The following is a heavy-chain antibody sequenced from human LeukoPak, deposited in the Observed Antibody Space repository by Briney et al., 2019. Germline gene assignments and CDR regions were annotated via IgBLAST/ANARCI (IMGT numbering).Heavy chain of an antibody. D-gene: IGHD2-15*01. CDR3: ARVKPKYCSGGSCYLYYYYGMDV. CDR2: INHSGST. Sequence: SETLSLTCAVYGGSFSGYYWSWIRQPPGKGLEWLGEINHSGSTNYNPSLKSRVTISVDTSKNQFSLKLSSVTAADTAVYYCARVKPKYCSGGSCYLYYYYGMDVWGQGTTVTVSS. J-gene: IGHJ6*02. CDR1: GGSFSGYY. V-gene: IGHV4-34*01.